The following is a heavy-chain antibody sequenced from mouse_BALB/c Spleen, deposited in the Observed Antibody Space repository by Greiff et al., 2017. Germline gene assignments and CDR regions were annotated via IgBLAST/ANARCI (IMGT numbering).Heavy chain of an antibody. V-gene: IGHV14-3*02. CDR3: ARSYGTSFAY. J-gene: IGHJ3*01. Sequence: EVNLVESGAELVKPGASVKLSCTASGFNIKDTYMHWVKQRPEQGLEWIGRIDPANGNTKYDPKFQGKATITADTSSNTAYLQLSSLTSEDTAVYYCARSYGTSFAYWGQGTLVTVSA. D-gene: IGHD1-1*01. CDR2: IDPANGNT. CDR1: GFNIKDTY.